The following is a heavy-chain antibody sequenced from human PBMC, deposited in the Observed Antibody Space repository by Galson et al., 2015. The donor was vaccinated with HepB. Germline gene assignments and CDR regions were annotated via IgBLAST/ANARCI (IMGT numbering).Heavy chain of an antibody. D-gene: IGHD6-13*01. V-gene: IGHV3-7*01. CDR3: ARDRPFSSTWYYFDY. CDR1: GFTFSSFW. Sequence: SLRLSCAASGFTFSSFWMSWVRQAPGKGLEWVANIKQDRSEKYCVDSVKGRFTISRDNAKNSLYLQMNSLRAEDTAVYYCARDRPFSSTWYYFDYWGQGTLVTVSS. CDR2: IKQDRSEK. J-gene: IGHJ4*02.